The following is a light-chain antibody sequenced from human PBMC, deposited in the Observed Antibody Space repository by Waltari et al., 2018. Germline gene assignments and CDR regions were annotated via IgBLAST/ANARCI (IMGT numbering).Light chain of an antibody. V-gene: IGKV1-33*01. Sequence: DIQMTQSPSSLSASVGDRVTITCQASQDISNYFNWYQQKPGKAPKLLIYDASNLETGVPSRFSGSGSGTDFIFTISSLQPEDIATYYCQQYENLPPFFGQGTKLEIK. J-gene: IGKJ2*01. CDR1: QDISNY. CDR2: DAS. CDR3: QQYENLPPF.